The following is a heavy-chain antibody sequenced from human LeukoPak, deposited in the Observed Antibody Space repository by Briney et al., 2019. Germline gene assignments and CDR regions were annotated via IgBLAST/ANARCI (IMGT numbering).Heavy chain of an antibody. Sequence: GGSLRLSCAASGFTFSSYAMSWVRQAPGKGLEWVSAISGSGGSTYYADSVKGRFTISRDNSKDTLYLQLNSLRAEDTAMYYCARLPGSSWYFDPWGQGTLVTVSS. CDR3: ARLPGSSWYFDP. V-gene: IGHV3-23*01. CDR2: ISGSGGST. CDR1: GFTFSSYA. J-gene: IGHJ5*02. D-gene: IGHD6-13*01.